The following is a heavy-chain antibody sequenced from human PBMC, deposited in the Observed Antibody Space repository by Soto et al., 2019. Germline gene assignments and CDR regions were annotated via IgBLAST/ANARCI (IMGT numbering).Heavy chain of an antibody. CDR3: ARDLGLPMDV. V-gene: IGHV3-74*01. J-gene: IGHJ6*02. CDR1: GFTFSSYW. Sequence: PGGSLRLSCAGYGFTFSSYWMYWVRQAPGRGLVWVSRINSDGSSTSYADSVKGRFTISRDNAKNTLYLQVNSLRAEDTAVYYCARDLGLPMDVWGQGTTVTAP. CDR2: INSDGSST. D-gene: IGHD5-18*01.